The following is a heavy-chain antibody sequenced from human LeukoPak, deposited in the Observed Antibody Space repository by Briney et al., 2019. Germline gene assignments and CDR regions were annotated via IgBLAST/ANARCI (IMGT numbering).Heavy chain of an antibody. D-gene: IGHD2-2*01. V-gene: IGHV4-30-2*01. CDR1: GGSISSGGYS. J-gene: IGHJ3*02. CDR3: ATYCSSTSCLVYGAFDI. CDR2: IYHSGST. Sequence: TLSLTCAVSGGSISSGGYSWSWIRQPPGKGLEWIGYIYHSGSTYYNPSPKSRVTISVDRSKNQFSLKLSSVTAADTAVYYCATYCSSTSCLVYGAFDIWGQGTMVTVSS.